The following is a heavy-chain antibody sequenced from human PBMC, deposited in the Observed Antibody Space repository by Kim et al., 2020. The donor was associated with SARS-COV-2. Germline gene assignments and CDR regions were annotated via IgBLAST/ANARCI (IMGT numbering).Heavy chain of an antibody. V-gene: IGHV3-11*05. J-gene: IGHJ4*02. D-gene: IGHD6-13*01. CDR3: VRVAVGASSWYYFDS. Sequence: SMKGRFTSTRANAENSLYLEMNSLRPEDTAVYYCVRVAVGASSWYYFDSWGQGTLVTVSS.